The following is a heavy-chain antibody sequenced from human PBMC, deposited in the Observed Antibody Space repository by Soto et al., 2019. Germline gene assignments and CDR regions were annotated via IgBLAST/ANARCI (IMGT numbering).Heavy chain of an antibody. V-gene: IGHV1-69*12. CDR1: GGTFSSYA. D-gene: IGHD3-22*01. Sequence: QVQLVQSGAEVKKPGSSVKVSCKTSGGTFSSYAISWVRQAPGQGLEWMGGIIPMFGTANYAQKFQGRVTITADESTRTAYMELSSMGCEDTAVYYCASSRANYYDSRGYYYSTFDYWGQGTLVTVSS. CDR2: IIPMFGTA. J-gene: IGHJ4*02. CDR3: ASSRANYYDSRGYYYSTFDY.